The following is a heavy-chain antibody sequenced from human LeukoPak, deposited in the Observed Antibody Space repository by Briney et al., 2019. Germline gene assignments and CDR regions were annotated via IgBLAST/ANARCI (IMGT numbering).Heavy chain of an antibody. J-gene: IGHJ4*02. CDR2: IYTSGST. Sequence: SETLSLTCTVSGGSISSGSYYWSWIRQPAGKGLEWIGRIYTSGSTNYNPSLKSRVTISVDTSKNQFSLKLSSVTAADTAVYYCARSLGDSYGFGYWGQGTLVTVSS. CDR1: GGSISSGSYY. V-gene: IGHV4-61*02. D-gene: IGHD5-18*01. CDR3: ARSLGDSYGFGY.